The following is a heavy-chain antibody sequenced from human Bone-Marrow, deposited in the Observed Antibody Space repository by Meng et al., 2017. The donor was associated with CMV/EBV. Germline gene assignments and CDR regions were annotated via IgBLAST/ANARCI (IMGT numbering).Heavy chain of an antibody. CDR2: INLNSGDT. V-gene: IGHV1-2*02. CDR1: GYTFTSYY. D-gene: IGHD1-26*01. CDR3: AKDGTFAY. J-gene: IGHJ4*02. Sequence: ASVKVSCKASGYTFTSYYMHWVRQAPGQRPEWMGWINLNSGDTIYAPRFQDRVTMTGDTSISTAYMELSGLTSDDTAIYYCAKDGTFAYWGQGALVTVSS.